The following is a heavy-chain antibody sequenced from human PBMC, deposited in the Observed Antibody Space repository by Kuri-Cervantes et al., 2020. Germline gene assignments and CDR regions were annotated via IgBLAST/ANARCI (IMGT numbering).Heavy chain of an antibody. CDR1: GGSFSGYY. J-gene: IGHJ5*02. Sequence: GSLRLSCAVYGGSFSGYYWSWIRQPPGKGLEWIGEINHSGSTNYNPSLKSRVTISVDTSKNQFSLILASVTAADTAIYYCARHIIMIRGVNDRSNWFDPWGQGTLVTVSS. V-gene: IGHV4-34*01. D-gene: IGHD3-10*01. CDR2: INHSGST. CDR3: ARHIIMIRGVNDRSNWFDP.